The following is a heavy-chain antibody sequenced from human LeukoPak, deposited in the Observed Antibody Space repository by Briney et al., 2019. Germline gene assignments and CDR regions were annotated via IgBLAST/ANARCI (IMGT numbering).Heavy chain of an antibody. CDR2: IYPGDSDT. Sequence: GESLKTSCKGSGYSFTSYWIGWVRQMPGKGLEWMGIIYPGDSDTRYSPSFQGQVTISADKSISTAYLQWSSLKASDTAMYYCARHTYYYDSSGYYAYYWGQGTLVTVSS. V-gene: IGHV5-51*01. CDR3: ARHTYYYDSSGYYAYY. D-gene: IGHD3-22*01. CDR1: GYSFTSYW. J-gene: IGHJ4*02.